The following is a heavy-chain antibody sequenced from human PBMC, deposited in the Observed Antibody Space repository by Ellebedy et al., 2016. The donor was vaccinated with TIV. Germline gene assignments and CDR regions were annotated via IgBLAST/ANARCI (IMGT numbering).Heavy chain of an antibody. CDR2: LYSDGRT. D-gene: IGHD1-26*01. Sequence: GESLKISCAASGLSVSSTYMSWVRQAPGKGPEWVSHLYSDGRTFYADSVKGRFIISRGDSRNTLYLQMNSLRVDDTAMYYCARSYGGRTSGPWGQGTLVTVSS. V-gene: IGHV3-53*01. J-gene: IGHJ5*02. CDR3: ARSYGGRTSGP. CDR1: GLSVSSTY.